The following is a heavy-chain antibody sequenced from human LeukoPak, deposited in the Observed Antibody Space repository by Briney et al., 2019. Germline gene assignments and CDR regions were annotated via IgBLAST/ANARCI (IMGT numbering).Heavy chain of an antibody. Sequence: GGSLRLSCAASGFTFSSYAMHWVRQAPGKGLEWVAVISYDGSNKYYADSVKGRFTISRDNSKNTLYLQMNSLRAEDTAVYYCARAGGQQLVLPYFDYWGQGTLVTVSS. CDR1: GFTFSSYA. V-gene: IGHV3-30-3*01. CDR2: ISYDGSNK. CDR3: ARAGGQQLVLPYFDY. D-gene: IGHD6-13*01. J-gene: IGHJ4*02.